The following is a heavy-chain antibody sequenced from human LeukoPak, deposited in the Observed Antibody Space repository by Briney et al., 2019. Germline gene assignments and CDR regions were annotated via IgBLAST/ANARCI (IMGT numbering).Heavy chain of an antibody. CDR3: ATYSNSTLQYYYGLDV. CDR2: IRPNSGGT. CDR1: GYTFTGYY. J-gene: IGHJ6*02. D-gene: IGHD6-6*01. V-gene: IGHV1-2*02. Sequence: ASVTVSCKTSGYTFTGYYLHWVRQAPGQGLEWMGWIRPNSGGTKNAQKFQGRVTMTRDTSISTAYMELNRLTSDDTAVYYCATYSNSTLQYYYGLDVWGQGTTVTVSS.